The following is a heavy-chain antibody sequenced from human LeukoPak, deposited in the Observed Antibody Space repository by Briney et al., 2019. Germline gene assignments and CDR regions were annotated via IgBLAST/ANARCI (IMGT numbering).Heavy chain of an antibody. Sequence: TGGSLRLSCAASGFTVSINYMSWVRQAPGKGLEWVSVLYSGGSTYYADSVKGRFTISRDNSKNTLHLQMNSLRAEDTAVYYCARGLTTYYDILTGYAFDYWGQGTLVTVSS. CDR2: LYSGGST. V-gene: IGHV3-53*01. J-gene: IGHJ4*02. CDR3: ARGLTTYYDILTGYAFDY. CDR1: GFTVSINY. D-gene: IGHD3-9*01.